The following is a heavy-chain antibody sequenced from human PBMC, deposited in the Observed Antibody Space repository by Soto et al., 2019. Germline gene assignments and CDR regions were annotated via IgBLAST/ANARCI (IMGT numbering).Heavy chain of an antibody. Sequence: EVQLVESGGGLVQPGRSLRLSCAASGFTFDDYAMHWVRQAPGKGLEWVSGISWNSGSIGYADSVKGRFTISRDNAKNSLYLQMNSLRAEDTALYYCAKAPTVYYYYYYMDVWGKGTTVTVSS. J-gene: IGHJ6*03. V-gene: IGHV3-9*01. CDR2: ISWNSGSI. CDR3: AKAPTVYYYYYYMDV. CDR1: GFTFDDYA. D-gene: IGHD4-17*01.